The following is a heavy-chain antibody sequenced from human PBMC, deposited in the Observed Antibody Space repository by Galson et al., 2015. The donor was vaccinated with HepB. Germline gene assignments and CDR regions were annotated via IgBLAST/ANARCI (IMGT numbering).Heavy chain of an antibody. Sequence: SVKVSCKASGGTFSSYAISWVRQAPGQGLEWMGGIIPIFGTANYAQKFQGRVTITADESTSTAYMELSSLRSEDTAVYYCAREGSDGSSRRGGFDPWGQGTLVTVSS. CDR2: IIPIFGTA. CDR1: GGTFSSYA. J-gene: IGHJ5*02. CDR3: AREGSDGSSRRGGFDP. V-gene: IGHV1-69*13. D-gene: IGHD6-13*01.